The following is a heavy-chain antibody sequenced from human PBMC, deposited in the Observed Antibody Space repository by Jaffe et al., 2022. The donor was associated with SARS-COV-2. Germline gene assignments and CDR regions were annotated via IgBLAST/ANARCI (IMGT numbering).Heavy chain of an antibody. D-gene: IGHD2-8*01. CDR2: INHSGST. CDR3: ARGRAYGYCTNGVCSRSWFDP. Sequence: QVQLQQWGAGLLKPSETLSLTCAVYGGSFSGYYWSWIRQPPGKGLEWIGEINHSGSTNYNPSLKSRVTISVDTSKNQFSLKLSSVTAADTAVYYCARGRAYGYCTNGVCSRSWFDPWGQGTLVTVSS. V-gene: IGHV4-34*01. CDR1: GGSFSGYY. J-gene: IGHJ5*02.